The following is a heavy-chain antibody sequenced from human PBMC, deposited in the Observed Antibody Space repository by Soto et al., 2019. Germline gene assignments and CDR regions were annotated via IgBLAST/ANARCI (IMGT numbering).Heavy chain of an antibody. V-gene: IGHV3-7*04. CDR3: ARDRSSWYRGSFDY. CDR2: IKQDGSEK. D-gene: IGHD6-13*01. Sequence: EVQLVESGGGLVQPGGSLRLSCAASGFTFSSYWMSWVRQAPGKGLEWVANIKQDGSEKYYVDSVKGRFTISRDNAKNSLYLQMNSLRAEDTAVYYWARDRSSWYRGSFDYWGQGSLVTVSS. J-gene: IGHJ4*02. CDR1: GFTFSSYW.